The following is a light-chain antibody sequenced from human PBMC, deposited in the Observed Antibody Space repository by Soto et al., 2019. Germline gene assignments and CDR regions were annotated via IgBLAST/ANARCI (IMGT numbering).Light chain of an antibody. Sequence: QSALTQPTSASGSPGQSVALSCTGTSSDFGGNNFVSWYQQHPGKVPKLIIYEVNKRPSGVPDRFSGSKSGNTASLTVSGLQAEDEAQYYCSSYAGNNILFGGGTKLTVL. V-gene: IGLV2-8*01. CDR3: SSYAGNNIL. J-gene: IGLJ2*01. CDR1: SSDFGGNNF. CDR2: EVN.